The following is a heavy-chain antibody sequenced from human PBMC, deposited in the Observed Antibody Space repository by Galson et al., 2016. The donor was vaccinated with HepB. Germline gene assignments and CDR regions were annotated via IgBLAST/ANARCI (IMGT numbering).Heavy chain of an antibody. CDR1: GLTFSSYA. V-gene: IGHV3-30*04. Sequence: SLRLSCAASGLTFSSYAMHWVRQAPGKGLEWVAVISYDGSYESYAGAVKGRFTISRGNFKNTLYPHLNSLRAEETAVYYCARAVHGSGSYWDKWGQGTLVAVSS. CDR2: ISYDGSYE. J-gene: IGHJ4*02. D-gene: IGHD3-10*01. CDR3: ARAVHGSGSYWDK.